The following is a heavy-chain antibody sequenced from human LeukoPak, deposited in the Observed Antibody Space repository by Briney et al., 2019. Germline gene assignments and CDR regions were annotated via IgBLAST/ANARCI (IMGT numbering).Heavy chain of an antibody. V-gene: IGHV3-48*01. D-gene: IGHD3-10*01. CDR1: GFSFSSYN. Sequence: PGGSLRLSCAASGFSFSSYNMNWVRLAPGKALEWISYISSTRPTIYYADSVKGRFTISRDDAKSSLYLQMNSLRVEDTAVYYCARLSAYYYGSFFYYYMDVWGKGTTVTVSS. CDR2: ISSTRPTI. J-gene: IGHJ6*03. CDR3: ARLSAYYYGSFFYYYMDV.